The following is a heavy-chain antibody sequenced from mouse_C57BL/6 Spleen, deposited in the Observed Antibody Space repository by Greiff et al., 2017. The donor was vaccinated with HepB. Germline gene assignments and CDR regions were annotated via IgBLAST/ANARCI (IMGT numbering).Heavy chain of an antibody. J-gene: IGHJ1*03. CDR3: TPYYYGSSYEYLDV. V-gene: IGHV14-1*01. D-gene: IGHD1-1*01. CDR1: GFNIKDYY. Sequence: VQLQQSGAELVRPGASVKLSCTASGFNIKDYYMHWVKQRPEQGLEWIGRIDPEDGDTEYAPKFQGKATMTADTSSNTAYLQLSSLTAEDTAVYYCTPYYYGSSYEYLDVWGTGTTVTVSS. CDR2: IDPEDGDT.